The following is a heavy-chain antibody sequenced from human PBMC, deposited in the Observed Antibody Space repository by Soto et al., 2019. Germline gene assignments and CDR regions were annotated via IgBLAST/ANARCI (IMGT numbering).Heavy chain of an antibody. Sequence: ASVKLYWTSPGYTFTGSSMHWVRQEPGQVLEWMGWINPNSGVTNYAQKFQGRVTMTRDTSISTAYMELSRLRSDDTAVYYFARGPHSRRWYKRYFADLGQGTPVTGSS. CDR2: INPNSGVT. V-gene: IGHV1-2*02. J-gene: IGHJ4*02. CDR1: GYTFTGSS. D-gene: IGHD6-13*01. CDR3: ARGPHSRRWYKRYFAD.